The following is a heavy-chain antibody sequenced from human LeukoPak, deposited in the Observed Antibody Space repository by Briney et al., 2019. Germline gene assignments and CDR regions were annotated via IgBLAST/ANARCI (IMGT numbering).Heavy chain of an antibody. D-gene: IGHD3-3*01. CDR3: ARGQVLRFLEWLLYPNDY. J-gene: IGHJ4*02. CDR2: INPSGGST. Sequence: ASVKVSCKASGYTFTSYYMHWVRQAPGQGLEWMGIINPSGGSTSYAQKFQGRVTMTRDTSTSTVYMELSSLRSEDTAVYYCARGQVLRFLEWLLYPNDYWGQGTLDTVSS. V-gene: IGHV1-46*03. CDR1: GYTFTSYY.